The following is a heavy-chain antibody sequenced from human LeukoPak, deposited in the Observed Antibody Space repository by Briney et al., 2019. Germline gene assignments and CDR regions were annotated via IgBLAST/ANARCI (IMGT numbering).Heavy chain of an antibody. CDR3: TRGPSGVKYYYDSSGYYPPEYFQH. CDR2: ISAYNGNT. Sequence: ASVKVSCKASGYTFTSYGISWARQPPGQGLGWMGWISAYNGNTNYAQKLQGRVTMTTDTTTSTDYFELRSLRSDDMAVYYCTRGPSGVKYYYDSSGYYPPEYFQHWGQGTLVTVSS. CDR1: GYTFTSYG. D-gene: IGHD3-22*01. V-gene: IGHV1-18*03. J-gene: IGHJ1*01.